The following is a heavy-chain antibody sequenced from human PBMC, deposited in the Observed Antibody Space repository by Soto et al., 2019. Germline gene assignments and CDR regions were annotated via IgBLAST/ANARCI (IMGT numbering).Heavy chain of an antibody. CDR3: AKRVFSSSSGDQPNGFDP. CDR1: GFTFSSYG. Sequence: QVQLVESGGGVVQPGRSLRLSCAASGFTFSSYGMHWVRQAPGKGLEWVAVISYDGSNKYYADSVKGRFTISRDNSKNALYLQMNSVRPEATAVYYCAKRVFSSSSGDQPNGFDPWGPATVVTGSS. CDR2: ISYDGSNK. D-gene: IGHD6-6*01. V-gene: IGHV3-30*18. J-gene: IGHJ5*02.